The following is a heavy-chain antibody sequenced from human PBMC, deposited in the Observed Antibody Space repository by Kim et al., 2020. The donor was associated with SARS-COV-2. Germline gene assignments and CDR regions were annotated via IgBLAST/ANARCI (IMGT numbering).Heavy chain of an antibody. J-gene: IGHJ4*01. CDR1: GFSFSSSW. CDR3: ASATVGYSFNFKGGEFDD. V-gene: IGHV3-7*05. CDR2: IIQDGSEK. Sequence: GGSLRLSCAASGFSFSSSWMNWVRQAPGKGLEWVANIIQDGSEKYYVDSVKGRFTISRDNAKNYLYLQRNSLRAEDTAVYYCASATVGYSFNFKGGEFDDWGHGILVTVSP. D-gene: IGHD5-18*01.